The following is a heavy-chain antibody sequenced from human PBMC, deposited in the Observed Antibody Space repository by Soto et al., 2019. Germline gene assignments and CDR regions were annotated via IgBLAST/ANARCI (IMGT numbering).Heavy chain of an antibody. CDR1: GASISSNNW. CDR2: MYHSGST. CDR3: ARVSWNYGANWFDP. Sequence: NPSETLSLTCAVSGASISSNNWWSWVRQPPGKGLEWIGEMYHSGSTNYNPSLKSRVTISVDKSKNQFSLKLSSVTAADTAVYHCARVSWNYGANWFDPWGQGTLVTVSS. J-gene: IGHJ5*02. V-gene: IGHV4-4*02. D-gene: IGHD1-7*01.